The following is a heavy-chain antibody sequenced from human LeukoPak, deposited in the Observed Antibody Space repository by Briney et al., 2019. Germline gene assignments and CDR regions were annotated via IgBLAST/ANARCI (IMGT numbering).Heavy chain of an antibody. CDR1: GYTFINYW. CDR2: IYPGDSDT. V-gene: IGHV5-51*01. D-gene: IGHD3-10*01. CDR3: ARLGTPYFYYYMDV. J-gene: IGHJ6*03. Sequence: GESLKISCKGSGYTFINYWIAWVRQMPGKGLEWMGIIYPGDSDTKYSPSFEGQVTFSADKSNSIVYLHWSSLKASDTAMYYCARLGTPYFYYYMDVWGEGTTVIVSS.